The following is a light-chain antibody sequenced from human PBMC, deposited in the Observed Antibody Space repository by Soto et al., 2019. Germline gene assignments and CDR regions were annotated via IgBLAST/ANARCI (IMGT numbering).Light chain of an antibody. V-gene: IGLV2-14*01. Sequence: QSALTQPASVSGYPGQSITISCTGTSSDIGGYNYVSWYQQHPGKAPKLMIYEVSNRPSGVSDRFSGSKSGNTASLTISGLQAEDEADYSCTSFSSSTTHYVFGTGTKLTVL. CDR2: EVS. CDR3: TSFSSSTTHYV. CDR1: SSDIGGYNY. J-gene: IGLJ1*01.